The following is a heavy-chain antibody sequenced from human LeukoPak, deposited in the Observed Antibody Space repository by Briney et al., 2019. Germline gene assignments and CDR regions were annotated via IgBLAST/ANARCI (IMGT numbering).Heavy chain of an antibody. D-gene: IGHD1-26*01. CDR2: INVGNGNT. CDR3: ARDREQPYKTYYYYGMDV. Sequence: ASVKVSCKASGYTFTSYAMHWVRQAPGQRLEWMGWINVGNGNTKYSQKFQGRVTITRDTSASTAYMELSSLRSEDTAVYYCARDREQPYKTYYYYGMDVWGQGTTVTVSS. CDR1: GYTFTSYA. V-gene: IGHV1-3*01. J-gene: IGHJ6*02.